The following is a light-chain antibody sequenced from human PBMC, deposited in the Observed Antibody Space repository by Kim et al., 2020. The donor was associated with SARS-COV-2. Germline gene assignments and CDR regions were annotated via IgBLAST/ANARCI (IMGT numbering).Light chain of an antibody. CDR1: QSVSSSY. Sequence: EIVLTQSPGTLSLSPGERATLSCRASQSVSSSYLAWYQQKPGQAPGLLIYGASSRAAGIPHRFSGSGSGTDFTLTISRLEPEEFAVYYCQQYGSSPLTFGGGTKLEI. J-gene: IGKJ4*01. CDR2: GAS. V-gene: IGKV3-20*01. CDR3: QQYGSSPLT.